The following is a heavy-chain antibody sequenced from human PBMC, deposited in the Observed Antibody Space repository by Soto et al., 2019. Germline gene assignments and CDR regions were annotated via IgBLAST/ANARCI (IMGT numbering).Heavy chain of an antibody. CDR3: RVAMVRGVNYYYYGMDV. Sequence: SETLSLTCAVYGGSFSGYYWSWIRQPPGKGLEWIGEINHSGSTNYNPSLKSRVTISVDTSKNQFSLKLSSVTAADTAVYYCRVAMVRGVNYYYYGMDVWGQGTTVTV. J-gene: IGHJ6*02. D-gene: IGHD3-10*01. CDR1: GGSFSGYY. V-gene: IGHV4-34*01. CDR2: INHSGST.